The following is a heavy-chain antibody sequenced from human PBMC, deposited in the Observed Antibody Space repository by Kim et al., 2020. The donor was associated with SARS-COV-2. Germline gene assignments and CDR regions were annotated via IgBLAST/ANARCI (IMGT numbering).Heavy chain of an antibody. J-gene: IGHJ4*02. V-gene: IGHV3-48*02. Sequence: YADSVRGRFTISRDDAGRTLYLQMNRLREEDTAVYYCTRDSFRNATYITFDYWGQGDLVTVSS. D-gene: IGHD1-20*01. CDR3: TRDSFRNATYITFDY.